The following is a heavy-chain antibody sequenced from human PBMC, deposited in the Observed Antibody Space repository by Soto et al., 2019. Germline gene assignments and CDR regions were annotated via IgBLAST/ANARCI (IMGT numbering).Heavy chain of an antibody. J-gene: IGHJ6*02. CDR1: GYTITSYG. Sequence: QVQLVQSGAEVKKPGASVKVSCKATGYTITSYGISWMRQAPGQGLEWMGWIRAYNGNTNYAQKLQGRVTMTTDTSTSTAYMELRSLTSDDTAVYYCARDRGAYGMDVWGQGTTVTVSS. CDR2: IRAYNGNT. V-gene: IGHV1-18*01. CDR3: ARDRGAYGMDV.